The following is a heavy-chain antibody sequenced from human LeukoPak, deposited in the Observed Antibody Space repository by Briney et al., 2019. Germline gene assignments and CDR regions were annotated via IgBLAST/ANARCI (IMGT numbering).Heavy chain of an antibody. V-gene: IGHV4-39*07. Sequence: SETLSLTCTVSGGSISSSSYYWSWIRQPPGKGLEGIGEINHSGSTNYNPSLKSRVTISVNTSKNQFSLKLSSVTAADTAVYYCAGTDYSSSWYDYWGQGTLVTVSS. CDR1: GGSISSSSYY. CDR2: INHSGST. D-gene: IGHD6-13*01. CDR3: AGTDYSSSWYDY. J-gene: IGHJ4*02.